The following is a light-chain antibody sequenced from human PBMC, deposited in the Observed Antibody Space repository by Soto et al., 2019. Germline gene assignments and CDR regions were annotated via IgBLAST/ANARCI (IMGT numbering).Light chain of an antibody. V-gene: IGLV1-40*01. J-gene: IGLJ2*01. CDR2: GNS. Sequence: QSVLTQPPSVSGAPGQRVTISCTGSSSNIGAHYDVHWYQQLPGTAPKLLIYGNSNRPSGVPDRFSGSKSGTSASLAITGLQTEDEADYYCQSYDSSTVVFGGGTKLTVL. CDR3: QSYDSSTVV. CDR1: SSNIGAHYD.